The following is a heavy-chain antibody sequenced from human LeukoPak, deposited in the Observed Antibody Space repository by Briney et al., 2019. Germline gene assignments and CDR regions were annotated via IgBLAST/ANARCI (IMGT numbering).Heavy chain of an antibody. D-gene: IGHD2-2*01. CDR2: INPNGGGT. V-gene: IGHV1-2*02. CDR3: ARDCSSTSCIFDY. CDR1: GYTFTGYY. J-gene: IGHJ4*02. Sequence: ASVKVSCKASGYTFTGYYLHWVRQAPGQGLEWMGWINPNGGGTYYEQNFQGRVTMTRDTSISTAYMELSRLRSGDTAVYYCARDCSSTSCIFDYWGQGTLVTVSS.